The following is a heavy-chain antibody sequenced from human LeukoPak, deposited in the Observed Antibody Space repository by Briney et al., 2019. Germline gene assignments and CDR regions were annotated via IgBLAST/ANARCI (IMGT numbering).Heavy chain of an antibody. CDR2: IYYSGST. Sequence: SETLSLTCAVSGGSISSYYWSWIRQPPGKGLEWIGYIYYSGSTNYNPSLKSRVTISVDTSKNQFSLKLSSVTAADTAVYYCARQDTAMVYFDYWGQGTLVTVSS. D-gene: IGHD5-18*01. J-gene: IGHJ4*02. CDR1: GGSISSYY. CDR3: ARQDTAMVYFDY. V-gene: IGHV4-59*01.